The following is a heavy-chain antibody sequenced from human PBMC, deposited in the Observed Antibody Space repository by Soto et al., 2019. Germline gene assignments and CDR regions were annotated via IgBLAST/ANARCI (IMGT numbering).Heavy chain of an antibody. D-gene: IGHD3-22*01. V-gene: IGHV4-30-4*01. CDR1: GGSISSGDYY. CDR2: IYYSGST. CDR3: ASSYYYDSSGYYNSPYYFDY. J-gene: IGHJ4*02. Sequence: PSETLSLTCTVSGGSISSGDYYWSWIRQPPGKGLEWIGYIYYSGSTYYNPSLKSRVTISVDTSKNQFSLKLSSVTAADTAVYYCASSYYYDSSGYYNSPYYFDYWGQGTLVTVSS.